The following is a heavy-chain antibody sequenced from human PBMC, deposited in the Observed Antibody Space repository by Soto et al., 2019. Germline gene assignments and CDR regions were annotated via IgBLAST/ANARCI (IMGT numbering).Heavy chain of an antibody. D-gene: IGHD6-13*01. J-gene: IGHJ4*02. CDR3: ANGRYSSSWSLYDY. Sequence: EVQLLESGGGLVQPGASLRLSCAASGFTFSSYAMSWVRQAPGKGLEWVSAISGSGGSTYYADSVKGRFTISRDNSKNTLYLQMNSLRAEDTAVYYCANGRYSSSWSLYDYWGQGTLVTVSS. V-gene: IGHV3-23*01. CDR1: GFTFSSYA. CDR2: ISGSGGST.